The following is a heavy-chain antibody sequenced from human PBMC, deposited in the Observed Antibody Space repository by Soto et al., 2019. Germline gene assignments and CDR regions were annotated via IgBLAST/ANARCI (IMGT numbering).Heavy chain of an antibody. V-gene: IGHV3-7*02. CDR1: GFTFSSYW. D-gene: IGHD6-19*01. J-gene: IGHJ4*02. CDR2: IKQDGSEK. Sequence: GGSLRLSCAASGFTFSSYWMSWVRQAPGKGLEWVANIKQDGSEKYYVGSVKGRLTISRDNSENSVYLRMNSLTAEDTAVYYCARVGIAVAFDYWGQGPLVTVSS. CDR3: ARVGIAVAFDY.